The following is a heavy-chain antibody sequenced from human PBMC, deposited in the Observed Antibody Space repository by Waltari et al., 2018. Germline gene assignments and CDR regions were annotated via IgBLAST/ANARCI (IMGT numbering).Heavy chain of an antibody. J-gene: IGHJ4*02. V-gene: IGHV4-39*07. CDR2: IYYRGVT. D-gene: IGHD2-15*01. Sequence: QLQLQESGPGLVTTSETLSLTCTVSGGSISSSSYYWGWIRQPPGKGLEWIGSIYYRGVTYYNPALKSRVTISVDTSKNQFSLKLSSVTAADTAVYYCAREGLWRGYCSGGSCPRWGQGTLVTVSS. CDR3: AREGLWRGYCSGGSCPR. CDR1: GGSISSSSYY.